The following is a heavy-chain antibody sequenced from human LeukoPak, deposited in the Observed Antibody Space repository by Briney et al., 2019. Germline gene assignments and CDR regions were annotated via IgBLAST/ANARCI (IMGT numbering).Heavy chain of an antibody. CDR2: VNHSGST. J-gene: IGHJ4*02. Sequence: PSETLSVTCAVHGGPFSGYSWNWIRQPPGMGLEWIGEVNHSGSTNYNPSLKSRVTISVDTAKNQFSLKLSSVTAADTSVYYCARGGYSGYGSRFDYWGQGTLVTVSS. V-gene: IGHV4-34*01. CDR3: ARGGYSGYGSRFDY. CDR1: GGPFSGYS. D-gene: IGHD5-12*01.